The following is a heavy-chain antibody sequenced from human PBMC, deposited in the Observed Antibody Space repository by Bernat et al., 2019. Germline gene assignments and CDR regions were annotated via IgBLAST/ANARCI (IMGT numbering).Heavy chain of an antibody. CDR3: ARDRGRDGYNYDDY. V-gene: IGHV3-33*01. Sequence: QVQLVESGGGVVQPGRSLRLSCAASGFTFSSYGMHWVRQAPGKGLEWVAVIWSDGSNEYYGDSVKGRFTIYRDNSKNTLYLQMNSLRAEDTAVYYCARDRGRDGYNYDDYWGQGTLVTVSS. D-gene: IGHD5-24*01. CDR2: IWSDGSNE. CDR1: GFTFSSYG. J-gene: IGHJ4*02.